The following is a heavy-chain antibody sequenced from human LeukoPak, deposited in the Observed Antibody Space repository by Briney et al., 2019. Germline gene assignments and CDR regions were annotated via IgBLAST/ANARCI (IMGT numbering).Heavy chain of an antibody. CDR1: GGSISSYY. CDR3: ARGVVVPTAGGLGWFDP. Sequence: PSETLSLTCTVSGGSISSYYWSWIRQPPGKRLEWIGSIYYSGSTNYNPSLKSRVTISVDTSKKQFSLKLNSVTAADTAVYYCARGVVVPTAGGLGWFDPWGQGTLVTVSS. V-gene: IGHV4-59*01. CDR2: IYYSGST. D-gene: IGHD2-2*01. J-gene: IGHJ5*02.